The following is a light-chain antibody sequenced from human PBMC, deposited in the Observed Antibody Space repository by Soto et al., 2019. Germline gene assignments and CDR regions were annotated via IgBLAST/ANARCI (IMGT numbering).Light chain of an antibody. CDR1: SGHSSYA. CDR2: LNSDGSH. CDR3: QAWGTGIQV. J-gene: IGLJ1*01. V-gene: IGLV4-69*01. Sequence: QAVVTQSPSASASLGASVKLTCTLSSGHSSYAIAWHQQQPEKGPRYLMKLNSDGSHSKGDGIPDRFSGSSSGAERYLTNPRLPSGGEGDYYRQAWGTGIQVFGTGTKLTVL.